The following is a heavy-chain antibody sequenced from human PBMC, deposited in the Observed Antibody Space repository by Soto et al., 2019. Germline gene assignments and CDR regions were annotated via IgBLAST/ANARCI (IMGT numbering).Heavy chain of an antibody. CDR2: IYYSGST. D-gene: IGHD2-2*03. Sequence: SETLSLTCTVSGGSISSGGYYWSWIRQHPGKGLEWIGYIYYSGSTYYNQSLKSRVTISVDTSKNQFSLKLSSVTAADTAVYYCARVPNPPGYCSSTSGVATWFDPWGQGTLVTVSS. CDR3: ARVPNPPGYCSSTSGVATWFDP. J-gene: IGHJ5*02. V-gene: IGHV4-31*03. CDR1: GGSISSGGYY.